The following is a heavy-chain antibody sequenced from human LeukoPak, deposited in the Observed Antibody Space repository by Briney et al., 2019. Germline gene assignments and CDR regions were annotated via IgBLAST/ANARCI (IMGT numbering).Heavy chain of an antibody. CDR2: VGGTGADK. V-gene: IGHV3-23*01. CDR1: GFTFSLQD. J-gene: IGHJ4*02. Sequence: GGSLRLSCLGTGFTFSLQDMNWVRQAPGKGLEWVATVGGTGADKWYADAVKGRFTISRDNSKNTMYLRMRSLRADATAVYYCTRNAGPDSWGPGTLVTVST. CDR3: TRNAGPDS.